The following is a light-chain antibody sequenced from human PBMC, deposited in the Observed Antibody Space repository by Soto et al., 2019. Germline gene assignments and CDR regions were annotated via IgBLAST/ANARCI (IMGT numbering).Light chain of an antibody. J-gene: IGLJ1*01. Sequence: QSALTQPASVSGSPGQSITISCTGTSSDVGGYNYVSWYQQHPGKAPKLMIYDVSNRPSGVSNRVSGSKSGNTASLTISGRQAEDEADYYCSSYTSSSTLDVFGTGTKLTVL. CDR1: SSDVGGYNY. CDR2: DVS. CDR3: SSYTSSSTLDV. V-gene: IGLV2-14*01.